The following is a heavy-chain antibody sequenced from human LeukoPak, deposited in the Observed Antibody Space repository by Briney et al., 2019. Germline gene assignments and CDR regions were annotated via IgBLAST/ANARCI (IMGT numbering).Heavy chain of an antibody. D-gene: IGHD3-22*01. Sequence: SAKVSCKASGGTFSSYAISWVRQAPGQGLEWMGRIIPIFGTANYAQKFQGRVTITTDESTSTAYMELSSLRSEDTAVYYCARGYYYDSSGYYTPVYYFDYWGQGTLVTVSS. J-gene: IGHJ4*02. CDR3: ARGYYYDSSGYYTPVYYFDY. V-gene: IGHV1-69*05. CDR2: IIPIFGTA. CDR1: GGTFSSYA.